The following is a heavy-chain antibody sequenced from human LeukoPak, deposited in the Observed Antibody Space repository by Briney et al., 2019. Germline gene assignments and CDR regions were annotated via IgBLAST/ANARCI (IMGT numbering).Heavy chain of an antibody. V-gene: IGHV3-53*01. Sequence: GGSLRLSCAASGFTVSSNYMSWVRQTPGKGLEWVSVIYSGGSTYYADSVKGRFTISRDNSKNTLYLQMNSLRAEDTAVYYCARENSSSWAADAFDIWGQGTMDTVSS. CDR2: IYSGGST. D-gene: IGHD6-13*01. CDR3: ARENSSSWAADAFDI. CDR1: GFTVSSNY. J-gene: IGHJ3*02.